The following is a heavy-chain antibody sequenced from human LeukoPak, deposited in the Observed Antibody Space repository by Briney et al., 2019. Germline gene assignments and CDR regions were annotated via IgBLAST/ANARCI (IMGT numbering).Heavy chain of an antibody. V-gene: IGHV1-69*13. D-gene: IGHD2-2*01. CDR2: IIPIFGTA. Sequence: SVKVSCKASGGTFSNYAISWVRQAPGQGLEWMGGIIPIFGTANYAQKFQGRVTITADESTSTAYMELSSLRSEDTAVYYCARVGARYCSSTSCRYFGPASYYYGMDVWGQGTTVTVSS. J-gene: IGHJ6*02. CDR3: ARVGARYCSSTSCRYFGPASYYYGMDV. CDR1: GGTFSNYA.